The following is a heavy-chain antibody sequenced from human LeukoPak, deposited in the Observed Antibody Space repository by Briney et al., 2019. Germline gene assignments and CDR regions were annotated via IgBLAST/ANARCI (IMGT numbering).Heavy chain of an antibody. CDR3: ARSMVRGVTLYNWFDP. J-gene: IGHJ5*02. CDR1: GGPISSSSYY. V-gene: IGHV4-39*07. CDR2: IYYSGST. Sequence: SETLSLTCTVSGGPISSSSYYWGWIRQPPGKGLEWIGSIYYSGSTYYNPSLKSRVTISVDTSKNQFSLKLSSVTAADTAVYYCARSMVRGVTLYNWFDPWGQGTLVTVSS. D-gene: IGHD3-10*01.